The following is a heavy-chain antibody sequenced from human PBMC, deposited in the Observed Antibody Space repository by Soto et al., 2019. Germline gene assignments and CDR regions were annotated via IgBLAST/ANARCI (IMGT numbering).Heavy chain of an antibody. CDR1: GGTFSSYT. V-gene: IGHV1-69*08. D-gene: IGHD6-19*01. CDR3: AIDREAVDGTVDY. Sequence: QVQLVQSGAEVKKPGASVKVSCKASGGTFSSYTISWVRQAPGQGLEWMGRIIPIVGIANYAQKFQGRVTMTADKSTRTAYMELTSMRSEDTAVYYGAIDREAVDGTVDYWGRGTLVTASS. CDR2: IIPIVGIA. J-gene: IGHJ4*02.